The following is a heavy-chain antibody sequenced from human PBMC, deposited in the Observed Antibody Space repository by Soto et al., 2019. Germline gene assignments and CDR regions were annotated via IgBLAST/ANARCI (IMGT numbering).Heavy chain of an antibody. CDR1: GGSFSGYY. CDR2: INHSGST. CDR3: ARGRRFLEWRNWFDP. D-gene: IGHD3-3*01. V-gene: IGHV4-34*01. Sequence: TLSLTCAVYGGSFSGYYWSWIRQSPGKGLEWIGEINHSGSTNYNPSLKSRVTISVDTSKNQFSLKLSSVTAADTAVYYCARGRRFLEWRNWFDPWGQGTLVTVSS. J-gene: IGHJ5*02.